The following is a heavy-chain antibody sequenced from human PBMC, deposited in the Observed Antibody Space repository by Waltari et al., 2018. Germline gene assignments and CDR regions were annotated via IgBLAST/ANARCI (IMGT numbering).Heavy chain of an antibody. CDR3: ARDLPLIMIQGLRFHDMDV. D-gene: IGHD3-16*01. CDR2: INPNSGAT. CDR1: GYTFTGYY. J-gene: IGHJ6*02. V-gene: IGHV1-2*02. Sequence: VQLEQSGAEVRKPGASVKVSCKASGYTFTGYYVHWVRQAPGQGLEWMGRINPNSGATHYVQKFQGRVTMTRDTSISTAYMQLTRLRSDDTAVYYCARDLPLIMIQGLRFHDMDVWGQGTTVTVSS.